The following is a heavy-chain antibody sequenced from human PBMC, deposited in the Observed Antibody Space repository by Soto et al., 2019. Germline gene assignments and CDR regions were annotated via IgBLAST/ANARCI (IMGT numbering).Heavy chain of an antibody. CDR2: IWYDGSNK. CDR1: GFTFSSYG. V-gene: IGHV3-33*01. Sequence: GGSLRLSCAASGFTFSSYGMHWVRQAPGKGLEWVAVIWYDGSNKYYADSVKGRFTISRDNSKNTLYLQMNSLRAEDTAVYYCARGLRIAARRPDYYYYYMDVWGKGTTVTVSS. J-gene: IGHJ6*03. CDR3: ARGLRIAARRPDYYYYYMDV. D-gene: IGHD6-6*01.